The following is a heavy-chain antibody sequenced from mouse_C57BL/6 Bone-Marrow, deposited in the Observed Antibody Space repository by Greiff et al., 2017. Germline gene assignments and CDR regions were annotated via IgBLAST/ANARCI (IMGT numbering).Heavy chain of an antibody. CDR1: GFTFTDYY. Sequence: EVKLVESGGGLVQPGASLRLSCAASGFTFTDYYMSWVRQPPGKAPEWLALIRNNANGSTTKYTASVKGRFTISRANSQNILYLKMNTLRAEDSATYYCGKAVTTGAFAYWGQGTLVTVSA. CDR3: GKAVTTGAFAY. D-gene: IGHD4-1*02. CDR2: IRNNANGSTT. V-gene: IGHV7-4*01. J-gene: IGHJ3*01.